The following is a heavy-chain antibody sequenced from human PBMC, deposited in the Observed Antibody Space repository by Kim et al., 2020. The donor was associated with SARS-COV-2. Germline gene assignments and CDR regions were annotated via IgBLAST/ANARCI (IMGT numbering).Heavy chain of an antibody. CDR1: GFTFSSYA. CDR3: AKDLPDSSNYYYYGMDV. D-gene: IGHD4-4*01. CDR2: ISGSGGST. Sequence: GGSLRLSCAASGFTFSSYAMSWVRQAPGKGLEWVSAISGSGGSTYYADSVKGRFTISRDNSKTTLYLQMNSLRAEATAVYYCAKDLPDSSNYYYYGMDVWGQGTTVTVSS. J-gene: IGHJ6*02. V-gene: IGHV3-23*01.